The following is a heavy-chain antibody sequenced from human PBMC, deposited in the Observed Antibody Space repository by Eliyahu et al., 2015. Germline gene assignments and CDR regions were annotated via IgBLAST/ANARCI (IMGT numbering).Heavy chain of an antibody. D-gene: IGHD3-10*01. J-gene: IGHJ4*02. CDR3: VKXHRVLDY. Sequence: EVQLVESGGGLVQPGGSLRLSCAASGFVFXDNYXDWVRQAPGKGLEWVARIRNXVTXYTTEXAASVIGRFTISRDDSKNSLYLQMNSLKTEDTAVYFCVKXHRVLDYWGQGTLVTVSS. CDR2: IRNXVTXYTT. V-gene: IGHV3-72*01. CDR1: GFVFXDNY.